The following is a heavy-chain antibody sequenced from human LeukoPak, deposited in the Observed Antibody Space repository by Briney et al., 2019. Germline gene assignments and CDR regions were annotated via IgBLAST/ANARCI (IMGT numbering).Heavy chain of an antibody. D-gene: IGHD3-10*01. J-gene: IGHJ4*02. CDR1: GGSISSSSYY. CDR3: ARSGIVDY. CDR2: IYYSGST. Sequence: SGTLSLTCTVFGGSISSSSYYWGWIRQPPGKGLEWIGSIYYSGSTYYNPSLKSRVTISVDTSKNQFSLKLSSVTAADTAVYYCARSGIVDYWGQGTLVTVSS. V-gene: IGHV4-39*01.